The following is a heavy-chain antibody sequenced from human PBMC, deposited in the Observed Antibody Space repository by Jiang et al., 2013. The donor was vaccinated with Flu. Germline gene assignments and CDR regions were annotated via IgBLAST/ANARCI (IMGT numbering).Heavy chain of an antibody. CDR3: ASNPSSGTSGTGFYY. V-gene: IGHV1-3*01. CDR2: IYAGNGNT. D-gene: IGHD1-26*01. CDR1: GYTFTEYS. J-gene: IGHJ4*02. Sequence: GAEVKKPGASVKVSCKASGYTFTEYSVHWVRQAPGQGLEWMGYIYAGNGNTKYSETFQNRVTITRDTSASTAYMELTSLRSEDTAVYYCASNPSSGTSGTGFYYWGQGTLVTVSS.